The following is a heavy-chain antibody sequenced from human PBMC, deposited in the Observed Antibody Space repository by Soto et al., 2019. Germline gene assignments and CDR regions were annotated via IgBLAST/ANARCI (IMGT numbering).Heavy chain of an antibody. D-gene: IGHD3-22*01. CDR1: GYRFTAYW. CDR2: IDPSDSHT. J-gene: IGHJ4*02. Sequence: DVQLEQSGAEAKQPGQSLRVSCKASGYRFTAYWMNWLRQVPGKGLEWMGRIDPSDSHTNYSPSFQGHVTISADKSVATAYLPWNSLKASHTTKYDSARQGDSSGDYRWGQENLVTVPS. CDR3: ARQGDSSGDYR. V-gene: IGHV5-10-1*03.